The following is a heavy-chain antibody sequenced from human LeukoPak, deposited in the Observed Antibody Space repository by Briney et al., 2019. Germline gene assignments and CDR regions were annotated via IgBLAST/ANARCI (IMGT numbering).Heavy chain of an antibody. CDR1: GFTFNTYS. V-gene: IGHV3-48*02. D-gene: IGHD3-10*01. CDR3: ARDRYGSGTSPDSFDI. Sequence: GGSLRLSGVASGFTFNTYSMNWVRQAPGKGLEWLSYISSSSSIIYDADSVKGRFTISRDNVKNSLYLQMNTLRDEDTAVYFCARDRYGSGTSPDSFDIWGQGTMVTVSS. J-gene: IGHJ3*02. CDR2: ISSSSSII.